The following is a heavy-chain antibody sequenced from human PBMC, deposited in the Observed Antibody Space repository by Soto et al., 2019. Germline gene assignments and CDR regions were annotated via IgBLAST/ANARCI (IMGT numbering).Heavy chain of an antibody. CDR3: ARLLLWFGELFGTADY. CDR2: IYPGDSDT. D-gene: IGHD3-10*01. CDR1: GYSFTSYW. V-gene: IGHV5-51*01. J-gene: IGHJ4*02. Sequence: GESLKISCKGSGYSFTSYWIGWVRQMPGKGLEWMGIIYPGDSDTRYSPSFQGQVTISADKSISTAYLQWSSLKASDTAMYYCARLLLWFGELFGTADYWGQGTLVTVSS.